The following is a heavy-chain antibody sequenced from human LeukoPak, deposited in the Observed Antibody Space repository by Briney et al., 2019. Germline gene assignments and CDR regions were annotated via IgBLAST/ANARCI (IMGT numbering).Heavy chain of an antibody. CDR1: GFTFSSYA. Sequence: GGSLRLSCAASGFTFSSYARSWVRQAPGKGLEWVSGISGSGATTYYADSVKGRFTISRDNSKNMLYLQMNSLRAEDTAVYYWAKSSTWSPFDYWGQGTLVTVSS. CDR3: AKSSTWSPFDY. J-gene: IGHJ4*02. V-gene: IGHV3-23*01. D-gene: IGHD2-8*02. CDR2: ISGSGATT.